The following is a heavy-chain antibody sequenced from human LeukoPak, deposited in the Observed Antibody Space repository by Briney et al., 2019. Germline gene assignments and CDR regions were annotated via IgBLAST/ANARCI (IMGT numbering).Heavy chain of an antibody. CDR1: GFPFNMFA. D-gene: IGHD2-8*01. CDR2: LSRGGGTT. V-gene: IGHV3-23*01. Sequence: GGSLRLPCTGSGFPFNMFAMNWVRQAPGQGLEWVSGLSRGGGTTNYADSVKGRFTISRDTSKNMVFLQMNDLRPEDTAVYYCAKEQRIRHCSEGVCMEGYYFDYWGQGSLVTVSS. J-gene: IGHJ4*02. CDR3: AKEQRIRHCSEGVCMEGYYFDY.